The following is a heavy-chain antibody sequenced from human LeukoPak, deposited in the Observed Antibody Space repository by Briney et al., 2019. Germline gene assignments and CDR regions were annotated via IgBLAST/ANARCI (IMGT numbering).Heavy chain of an antibody. J-gene: IGHJ2*01. CDR2: IYYSGST. D-gene: IGHD5-18*01. CDR1: GGSISSYY. V-gene: IGHV4-59*01. CDR3: ARGRRGEDTASWWIQLYEYFDL. Sequence: SETLSLTCTVSGGSISSYYRSWIRQPPGKGLEWIGYIYYSGSTYYNPSLKSRVTISVDTSKNQFSLKLSSVTAADTAVYYCARGRRGEDTASWWIQLYEYFDLWGRGTLVTVSS.